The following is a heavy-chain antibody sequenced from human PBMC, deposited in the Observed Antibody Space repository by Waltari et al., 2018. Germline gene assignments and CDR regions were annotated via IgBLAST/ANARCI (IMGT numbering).Heavy chain of an antibody. J-gene: IGHJ4*02. CDR1: GFLFGNCN. D-gene: IGHD5-12*01. Sequence: QFQLVESGGGVVQPGRSLRLSCAASGFLFGNCNMHWVRPTPGQGLKWVAVISHDGRNKDYADSGKSRFTVSRDNSNNTLYLQINSLRADDTGIYFCVKYSGFDYFFDYWGQGTLVTVSS. CDR3: VKYSGFDYFFDY. CDR2: ISHDGRNK. V-gene: IGHV3-30*18.